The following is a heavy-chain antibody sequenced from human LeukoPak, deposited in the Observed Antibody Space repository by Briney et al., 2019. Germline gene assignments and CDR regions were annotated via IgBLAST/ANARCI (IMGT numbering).Heavy chain of an antibody. Sequence: SGPTLVKPTQTLTLTCTFSGFSLSTSGVGVGWIRQPPGKALEWLALIYWNDDKRYSPSLKSRLTITKDTSKNQVVLTMTNMDPVDTATYYCARDYSSSSYFDLWGRGTLVTVSS. J-gene: IGHJ2*01. D-gene: IGHD6-6*01. V-gene: IGHV2-5*01. CDR2: IYWNDDK. CDR3: ARDYSSSSYFDL. CDR1: GFSLSTSGVG.